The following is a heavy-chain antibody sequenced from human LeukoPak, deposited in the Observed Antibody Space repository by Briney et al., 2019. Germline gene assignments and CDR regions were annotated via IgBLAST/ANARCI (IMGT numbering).Heavy chain of an antibody. J-gene: IGHJ4*02. CDR1: GYSISSGYY. CDR3: ARETLVAAFDY. V-gene: IGHV4-38-2*02. CDR2: IYHSGST. Sequence: SETLSLTCTVSGYSISSGYYWGWIRPPPGKGLEWIGSIYHSGSTYYNPSLKSRVTISVDTSKNQFSLKLSPVTAADTAVYYCARETLVAAFDYWGQGTLVTVSS. D-gene: IGHD5-12*01.